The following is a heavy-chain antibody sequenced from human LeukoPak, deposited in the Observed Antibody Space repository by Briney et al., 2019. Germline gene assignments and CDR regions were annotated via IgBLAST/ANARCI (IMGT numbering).Heavy chain of an antibody. D-gene: IGHD3-22*01. CDR2: IHHSGTI. CDR3: AGGNDDSKLHH. J-gene: IGHJ1*01. CDR1: GDSVTSGNYY. V-gene: IGHV4-31*03. Sequence: PSETLSLTCSVSGDSVTSGNYYWSWIRQHPGKGPECIGHIHHSGTIYYNPSLLSRATISVDAPKNQFSLRLSSVAAADTALYYCAGGNDDSKLHHWGQGTLVTVSS.